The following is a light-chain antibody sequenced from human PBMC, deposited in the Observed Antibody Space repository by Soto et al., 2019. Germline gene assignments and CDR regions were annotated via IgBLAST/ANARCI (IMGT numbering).Light chain of an antibody. CDR3: QQYGSSGT. Sequence: EIVLTQSPGTLSLSPGERATLSCRASQSVSNNYLAWYQQKPGQAPRIRIYGASNRATGIPDRFSGSGSGTDFTLTISRLEPEDFAVYYCQQYGSSGTFGQGTKVEIK. J-gene: IGKJ1*01. V-gene: IGKV3-20*01. CDR2: GAS. CDR1: QSVSNNY.